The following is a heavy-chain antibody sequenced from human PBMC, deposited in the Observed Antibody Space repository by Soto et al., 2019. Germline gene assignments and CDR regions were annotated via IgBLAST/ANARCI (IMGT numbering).Heavy chain of an antibody. J-gene: IGHJ4*02. Sequence: QLQLQESGPGLVKPSETLSLTCTVSGDSISVSPYFWGWIRQPPGRGLEWIASIFDDGYTFYTPYLKSRAFISVDTSKNQFSLKLTSVAAADTAIYFCARLQAAVPHYWGQGTLVIVSS. CDR2: IFDDGYT. CDR1: GDSISVSPYF. D-gene: IGHD6-13*01. CDR3: ARLQAAVPHY. V-gene: IGHV4-39*01.